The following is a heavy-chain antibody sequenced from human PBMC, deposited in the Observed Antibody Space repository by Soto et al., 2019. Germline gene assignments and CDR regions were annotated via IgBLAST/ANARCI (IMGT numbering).Heavy chain of an antibody. V-gene: IGHV1-3*01. CDR3: ARVRGSSSWYVY. J-gene: IGHJ4*02. Sequence: QVQLVQSGAEVKKPGASVKVSCKASGYTFTSYAMHWVRQAPGQRLEWMGWINAGNGNTKYSQKFQGRVTITRDTSASTAYMQLSSLRSEDTAVYYCARVRGSSSWYVYWGQGTLVTVSS. CDR2: INAGNGNT. D-gene: IGHD6-13*01. CDR1: GYTFTSYA.